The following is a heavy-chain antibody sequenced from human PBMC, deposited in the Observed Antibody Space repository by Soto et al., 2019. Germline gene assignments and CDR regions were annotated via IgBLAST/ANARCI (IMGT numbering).Heavy chain of an antibody. CDR2: IYIGGTT. CDR3: ARGLGDGYLAH. CDR1: GFNVRSSY. Sequence: EVQLVESGGGLIQPGGSLRLSCAASGFNVRSSYMSWVRQAPGEGLEWVSVIYIGGTTYHADSLKGRFTISRDNSKNTLYLQMNSLRAEDTAIYYCARGLGDGYLAHWGQGTPVTVSS. D-gene: IGHD5-12*01. J-gene: IGHJ4*02. V-gene: IGHV3-53*01.